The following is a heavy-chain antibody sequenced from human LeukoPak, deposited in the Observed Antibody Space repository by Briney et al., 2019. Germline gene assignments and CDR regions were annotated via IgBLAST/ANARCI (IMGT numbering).Heavy chain of an antibody. D-gene: IGHD2-2*01. Sequence: GGSLRLSCAASGFTFSNAWMSWVRQAPGKGLEWVGRIKSKTDGRTTDYAAPVKGRFTISRDDSKNTLYLQMNSLKTEDTAVYYCTTPPPLYCSSTSCYEDWFDPWGQGTLVAVSS. CDR1: GFTFSNAW. CDR3: TTPPPLYCSSTSCYEDWFDP. J-gene: IGHJ5*02. CDR2: IKSKTDGRTT. V-gene: IGHV3-15*01.